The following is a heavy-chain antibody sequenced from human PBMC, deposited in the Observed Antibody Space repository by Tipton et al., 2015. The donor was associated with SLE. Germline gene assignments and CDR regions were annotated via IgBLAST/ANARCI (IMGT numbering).Heavy chain of an antibody. D-gene: IGHD3-22*01. V-gene: IGHV4-59*12. CDR3: ARDPPIYDSSGYYWYYYYGMDV. Sequence: TLSLTCSVSGGSISSYYWSWIRQPPGKGLEWIGYIYYSGSTNYNPSLKSRVTISVDTSKNQFSLKLSSVTAADTAVYYCARDPPIYDSSGYYWYYYYGMDVWGQGTTVTVSS. CDR2: IYYSGST. J-gene: IGHJ6*02. CDR1: GGSISSYY.